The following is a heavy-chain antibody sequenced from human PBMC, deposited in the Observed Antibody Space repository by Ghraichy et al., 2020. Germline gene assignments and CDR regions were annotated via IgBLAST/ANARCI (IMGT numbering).Heavy chain of an antibody. Sequence: SETLSLTCTVSGGSISNYYWSWIRQPPGKGLEWIGYRHYSRSTNYNPSLKSRVTISVDTSKNEVSLKMTSVTAADTAVYYCARDSFSDSSGYFEDYFDSWGQGTLVTVSS. CDR3: ARDSFSDSSGYFEDYFDS. V-gene: IGHV4-59*01. CDR1: GGSISNYY. CDR2: RHYSRST. D-gene: IGHD3-22*01. J-gene: IGHJ4*02.